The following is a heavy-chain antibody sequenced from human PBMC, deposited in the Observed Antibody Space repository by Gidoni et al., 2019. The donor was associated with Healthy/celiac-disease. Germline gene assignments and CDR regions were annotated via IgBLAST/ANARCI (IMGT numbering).Heavy chain of an antibody. D-gene: IGHD1-26*01. Sequence: QVQLQESGPALVKPSETLSLTCTVSGGSISSYYWSWIRQPPGQGLEWIGYIYYSGSTNYNPSLKSRVTISVDTSKNQFSLKLSSVTAADTAVYYCARSSSGSYFPTHAFDIWGQGTMVTVSS. J-gene: IGHJ3*02. CDR3: ARSSSGSYFPTHAFDI. V-gene: IGHV4-59*01. CDR1: GGSISSYY. CDR2: IYYSGST.